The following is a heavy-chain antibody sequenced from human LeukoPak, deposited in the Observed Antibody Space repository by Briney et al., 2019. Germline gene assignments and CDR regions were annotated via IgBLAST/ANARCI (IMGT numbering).Heavy chain of an antibody. CDR2: INPNSGGT. J-gene: IGHJ4*02. Sequence: GASVKVSCKASGYXFTGYYIHWVRQAPGQGLEWMGWINPNSGGTNSAQKFQGRVTMTRDTSISTAYMELSRLTSDDTAVFYCAREFYRYSSTFDCWGQGTLVTVSS. CDR3: AREFYRYSSTFDC. V-gene: IGHV1-2*02. CDR1: GYXFTGYY. D-gene: IGHD6-19*01.